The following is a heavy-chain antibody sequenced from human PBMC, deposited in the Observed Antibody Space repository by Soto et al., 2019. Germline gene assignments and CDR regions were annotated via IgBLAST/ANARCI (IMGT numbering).Heavy chain of an antibody. D-gene: IGHD1-26*01. CDR3: ARDLGTWEENAFDI. V-gene: IGHV3-48*02. J-gene: IGHJ3*02. CDR2: ISDSGRTK. Sequence: EVQLVESGGGLVEPGGSLRLSCSASTFTFSSYSMNWVRQAPGKVLEWVSYISDSGRTKFYADAVKGRFTISRDNAKTSLSLEMNSLRDEDTAVYYCARDLGTWEENAFDIWGQGTMVTVSS. CDR1: TFTFSSYS.